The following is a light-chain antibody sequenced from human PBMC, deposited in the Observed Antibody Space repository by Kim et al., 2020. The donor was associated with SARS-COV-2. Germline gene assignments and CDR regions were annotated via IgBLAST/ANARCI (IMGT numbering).Light chain of an antibody. CDR3: QQYGSSPIT. J-gene: IGKJ4*02. Sequence: SPGERATLSCRASQSVTSNYLTWFQQRPGQAPRLRIYGASRRATGIPERFSGSGSGTDFTLTISRLEPEDFAVYYCQQYGSSPITFGGGTKVDIK. CDR2: GAS. V-gene: IGKV3-20*01. CDR1: QSVTSNY.